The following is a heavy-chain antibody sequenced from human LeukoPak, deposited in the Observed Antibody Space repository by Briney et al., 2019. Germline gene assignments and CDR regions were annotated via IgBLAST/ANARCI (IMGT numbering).Heavy chain of an antibody. CDR1: GFTLSNYA. V-gene: IGHV3-23*01. Sequence: GGSLRLSCAASGFTLSNYAMTWVRQAPGKGLEWVSGISGSGDGTYYADSVKGRFTISRDNSENTLYLQMNSLRAEDTALYYCAKGYSSGWANWLDPWGQGTLVTVSS. J-gene: IGHJ5*02. D-gene: IGHD6-19*01. CDR2: ISGSGDGT. CDR3: AKGYSSGWANWLDP.